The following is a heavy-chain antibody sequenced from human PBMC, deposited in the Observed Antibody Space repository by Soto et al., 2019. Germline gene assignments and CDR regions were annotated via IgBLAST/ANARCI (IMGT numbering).Heavy chain of an antibody. D-gene: IGHD3-9*01. V-gene: IGHV4-31*03. CDR2: IYYSGST. CDR1: GGSISSGGYY. Sequence: SETLSLTCTVSGGSISSGGYYWSWIRQHPGKGLEWIGYIYYSGSTHYNPSLKSRVTISVDTSKNQFSLKLSSVTAADTAVYYCARECHYDILTGYSYNWFDPWGQGTLVTVSS. CDR3: ARECHYDILTGYSYNWFDP. J-gene: IGHJ5*02.